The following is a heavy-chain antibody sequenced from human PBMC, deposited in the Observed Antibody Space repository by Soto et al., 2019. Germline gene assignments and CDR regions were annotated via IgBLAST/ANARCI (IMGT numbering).Heavy chain of an antibody. Sequence: GASVNVSFQASLGTFRSYAISWVRQAPGQGLEWMGGIIPICGTANYAQKFQGRVTITADKSTSTAYMELSSLRSEDTAVYYCAREEHSSGWEYYFDYWGQGTLVTVPS. J-gene: IGHJ4*02. V-gene: IGHV1-69*06. CDR2: IIPICGTA. CDR1: LGTFRSYA. CDR3: AREEHSSGWEYYFDY. D-gene: IGHD6-19*01.